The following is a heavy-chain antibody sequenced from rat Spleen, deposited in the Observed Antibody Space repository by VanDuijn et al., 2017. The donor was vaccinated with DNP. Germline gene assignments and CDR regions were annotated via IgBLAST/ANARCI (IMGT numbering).Heavy chain of an antibody. J-gene: IGHJ4*01. CDR2: IANGGGGT. Sequence: EVQLVESGGGLVQPGRSLKLSCAASGFTFSNYWMTWIRQVPGKGLEWIASIANGGGGTYYPHSVRGRFTISRDDAKNTLYLQMNSLRSEDTATYYCARDRSIRVPYVMDVWGQGTSVTVSS. D-gene: IGHD4-1*01. CDR3: ARDRSIRVPYVMDV. V-gene: IGHV5-31*01. CDR1: GFTFSNYW.